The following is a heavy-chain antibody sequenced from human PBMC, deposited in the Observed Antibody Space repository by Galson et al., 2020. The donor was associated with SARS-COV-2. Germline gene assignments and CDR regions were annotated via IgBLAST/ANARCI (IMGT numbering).Heavy chain of an antibody. CDR1: GGSISSGGYS. Sequence: TLSLTCAVSGGSISSGGYSWSWIRQPPGKGLEWIGYFYYSGSTYYNPSLKSRVTTSVDTSKNQFSLKLSSVTAADTAVYYCARSLYKYYYDSSGSKDAFDIWCHGTMVTVSS. J-gene: IGHJ3*02. V-gene: IGHV4-30-4*07. CDR3: ARSLYKYYYDSSGSKDAFDI. CDR2: FYYSGST. D-gene: IGHD3-22*01.